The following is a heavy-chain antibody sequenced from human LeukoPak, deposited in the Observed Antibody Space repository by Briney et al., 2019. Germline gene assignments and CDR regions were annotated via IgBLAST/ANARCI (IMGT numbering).Heavy chain of an antibody. CDR2: ISWNSGSI. CDR3: AKDKGVHPRSAFDI. Sequence: GRSLRLSCAASGFTFDDYAMHWVRHAPGKGLEWVSGISWNSGSIGYADSVKGRFTISRDNAKNSLYLQMNSLRAEDTALYYCAKDKGVHPRSAFDIWGQGTMVTVSS. V-gene: IGHV3-9*01. CDR1: GFTFDDYA. J-gene: IGHJ3*02.